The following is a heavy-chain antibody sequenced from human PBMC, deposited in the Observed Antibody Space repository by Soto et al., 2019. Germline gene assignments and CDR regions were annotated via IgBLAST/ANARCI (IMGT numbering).Heavy chain of an antibody. CDR1: GYTFTSYA. V-gene: IGHV1-3*01. Sequence: ASVTVSCKASGYTFTSYAVHWVRQAPGQRPEWMGWINAGNGKTKYSEKFQGRVTITRDTSASTAYMELSSLRSEDTAVYNCARGRWTQTTADYYLDYWGQGTLVTVSS. CDR2: INAGNGKT. D-gene: IGHD1-1*01. CDR3: ARGRWTQTTADYYLDY. J-gene: IGHJ4*02.